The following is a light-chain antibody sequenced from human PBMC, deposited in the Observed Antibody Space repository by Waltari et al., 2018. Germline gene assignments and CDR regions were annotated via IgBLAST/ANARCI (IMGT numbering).Light chain of an antibody. CDR1: QSVGRT. CDR3: QHYVRLPVT. Sequence: EIVLTQSPGTLSLSPGERATLSCRTSQSVGRTLAWYQQKPGQAPSRLIYGASIRATGIPDRFSGSGSGTDFSLTISRLEPEDFAVYYFQHYVRLPVTFGQGTKVEIK. J-gene: IGKJ1*01. V-gene: IGKV3-20*01. CDR2: GAS.